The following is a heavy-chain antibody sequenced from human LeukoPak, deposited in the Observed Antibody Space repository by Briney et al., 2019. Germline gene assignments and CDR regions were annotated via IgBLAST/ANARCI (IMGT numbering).Heavy chain of an antibody. CDR3: ARDRSGYYRIDY. CDR2: VFHSGST. V-gene: IGHV4-59*12. J-gene: IGHJ4*02. Sequence: PSETLSLSCTVSGGSTSSYFKRWIRQPPGKGLEWIGYVFHSGSTNYNPSLKSRVTISVDTSKNQFSLQLTSLTAEDTAVYYCARDRSGYYRIDYWGQGTLVTVSS. CDR1: GGSTSSYF. D-gene: IGHD3-22*01.